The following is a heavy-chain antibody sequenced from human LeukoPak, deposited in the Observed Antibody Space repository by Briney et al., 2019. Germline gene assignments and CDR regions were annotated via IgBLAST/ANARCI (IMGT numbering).Heavy chain of an antibody. Sequence: PSETLSLTCTVSGGSISSYYWSWIRQPPGKGLEWIGEINHSGSTNYNPSLKSRVTISVDTSKNQFSLKLSSVTAADTAVYYCARLRAAADLYYFDYWGQGTLVTVSS. V-gene: IGHV4-34*01. CDR2: INHSGST. D-gene: IGHD6-13*01. CDR1: GGSISSYY. CDR3: ARLRAAADLYYFDY. J-gene: IGHJ4*02.